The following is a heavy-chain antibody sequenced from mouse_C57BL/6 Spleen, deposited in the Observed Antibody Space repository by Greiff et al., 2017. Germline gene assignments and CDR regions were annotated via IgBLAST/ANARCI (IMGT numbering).Heavy chain of an antibody. V-gene: IGHV1-54*01. J-gene: IGHJ2*01. CDR3: ARSDDYARFDY. Sequence: QVQLKQSGAELVRPGTSVKVSCKASGYAFTNYLIEWVKQRPGQGLEWIGVINPGSGGTSYNEKFKGKATLTADKSSSTAYMQLSSLTSEDSAVYFCARSDDYARFDYWGQGTTLTVSS. CDR2: INPGSGGT. CDR1: GYAFTNYL. D-gene: IGHD2-4*01.